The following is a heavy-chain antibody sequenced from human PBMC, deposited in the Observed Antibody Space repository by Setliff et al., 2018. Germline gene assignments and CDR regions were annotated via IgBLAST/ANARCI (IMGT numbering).Heavy chain of an antibody. CDR2: ISSGGSST. V-gene: IGHV3-48*04. CDR1: GFTFSDYS. D-gene: IGHD6-19*01. CDR3: ARVRSSLVVAGSADY. Sequence: HPGGSLRLSCAASGFTFSDYSMTWVRQAPGKGLEWISHISSGGSSTYYADSVKGRFTISRDNAKNSLYLQMNSLRAEDTAVYYCARVRSSLVVAGSADYWGQGTLVTVSS. J-gene: IGHJ4*02.